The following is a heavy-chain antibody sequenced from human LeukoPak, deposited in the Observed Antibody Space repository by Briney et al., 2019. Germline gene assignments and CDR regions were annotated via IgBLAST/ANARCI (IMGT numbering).Heavy chain of an antibody. CDR2: INHSGST. CDR1: GRCFSGCY. Sequence: SETLSLTCAVYGRCFSGCYWSWIRQPPGKGLEWIGEINHSGSTNYNPSLKSRVTISVDTSKNQFSLKLSSVTAADTTVYYCARGPHYYDSSGWALWYYYYYMDVWGKGTTVTVSS. D-gene: IGHD3-22*01. V-gene: IGHV4-34*01. CDR3: ARGPHYYDSSGWALWYYYYYMDV. J-gene: IGHJ6*03.